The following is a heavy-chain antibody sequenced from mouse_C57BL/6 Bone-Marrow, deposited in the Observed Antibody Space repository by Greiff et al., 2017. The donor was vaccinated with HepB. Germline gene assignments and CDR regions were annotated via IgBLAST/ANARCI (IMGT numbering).Heavy chain of an antibody. V-gene: IGHV5-16*01. CDR3: AREHYGNYVGNFDY. CDR1: GFTFSDYY. CDR2: INYDGSST. J-gene: IGHJ2*01. Sequence: EVMLVESEGGLVQPGSSMKLSCTASGFTFSDYYMAWVRQVPEKGLEWVANINYDGSSTYYLDSLKSRFIIARDNAKNILYLQMSSLKSEDTATYYCAREHYGNYVGNFDYWGQGTTLTVSS. D-gene: IGHD2-1*01.